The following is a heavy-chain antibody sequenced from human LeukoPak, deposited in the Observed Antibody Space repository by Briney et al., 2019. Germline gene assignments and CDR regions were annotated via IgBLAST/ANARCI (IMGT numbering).Heavy chain of an antibody. CDR2: FDPEDGET. CDR3: ATFDYSSSWYVGFDY. V-gene: IGHV1-24*01. CDR1: GYTLTELS. Sequence: ASVTVSCKVSGYTLTELSIHWVRQAPGKGLEWMGGFDPEDGETIYAQKFQGRVTMTEDASTDTAYVELSSLISEDTALYYCATFDYSSSWYVGFDYWGQGALVTVSS. D-gene: IGHD6-13*01. J-gene: IGHJ4*02.